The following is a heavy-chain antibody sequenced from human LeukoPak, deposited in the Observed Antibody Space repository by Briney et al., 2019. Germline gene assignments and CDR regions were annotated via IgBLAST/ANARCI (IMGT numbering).Heavy chain of an antibody. CDR3: ARALRGEYYYDSSGYFPLGY. D-gene: IGHD3-22*01. V-gene: IGHV1-69*05. J-gene: IGHJ4*02. CDR1: GGTFSSYA. Sequence: SVKVSCKASGGTFSSYAISWVRQAPGQGLEWMGGIIPIFGTANYAQKFQGRVTITTDESTSTAYMELSSLRSEDTAVYYCARALRGEYYYDSSGYFPLGYWGQGTLVTVSS. CDR2: IIPIFGTA.